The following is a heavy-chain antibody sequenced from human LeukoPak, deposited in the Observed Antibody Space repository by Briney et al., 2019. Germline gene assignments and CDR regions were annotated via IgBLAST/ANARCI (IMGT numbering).Heavy chain of an antibody. V-gene: IGHV3-74*01. D-gene: IGHD2-2*01. CDR2: INSDGSST. CDR3: ARGNLLGSTSF. CDR1: GFTFSSYW. Sequence: GGSLRLSCAAYGFTFSSYWMHWVRQAAGKGLVWVSRINSDGSSTSYADSVKGRFTICRDNAKNTLYLQMNSLRAEDTAVYYCARGNLLGSTSFWGQGTLVTVSS. J-gene: IGHJ4*02.